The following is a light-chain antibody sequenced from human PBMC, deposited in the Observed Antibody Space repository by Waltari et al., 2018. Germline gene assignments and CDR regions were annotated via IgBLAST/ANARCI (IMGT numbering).Light chain of an antibody. CDR1: QDIVTY. CDR2: AAS. J-gene: IGKJ3*01. V-gene: IGKV1-39*01. Sequence: DIQMTQSPSSLSASVGHRVTITCRASQDIVTYLSWFQHKPGKAPNLLIHAASSLQSGVPSRFGGSGSGTDFTLTISNLQPEDFATYYCQQSYTSPLFTFGPGTKVDIK. CDR3: QQSYTSPLFT.